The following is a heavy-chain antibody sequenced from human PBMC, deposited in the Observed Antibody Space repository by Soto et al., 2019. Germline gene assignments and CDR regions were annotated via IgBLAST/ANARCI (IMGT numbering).Heavy chain of an antibody. Sequence: PGGSLRLSCAASGFTFSSYWMSWVRQAPGKGLEWVANIKQDGSEKYYVDSVKGRFTISRDNAKNTLYLQMNSVRAEDTAVYYCAYLLWTFDNWGQGTMVTVSS. D-gene: IGHD1-26*01. CDR3: AYLLWTFDN. CDR1: GFTFSSYW. CDR2: IKQDGSEK. J-gene: IGHJ3*02. V-gene: IGHV3-7*03.